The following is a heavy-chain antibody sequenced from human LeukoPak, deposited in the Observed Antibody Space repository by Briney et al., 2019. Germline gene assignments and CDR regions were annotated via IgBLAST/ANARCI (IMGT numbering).Heavy chain of an antibody. D-gene: IGHD4-17*01. V-gene: IGHV3-23*01. Sequence: PGGSLRLSCAASGFTFSSYAMSWVRQAPGKGLEWVSAISGSGGSTYYADSVKGRFTISRDNSKNTLYLQMNSLRAEDTAVYYCAKAPPKYYRYGDYNYFDYWGQGTLVTVSS. CDR2: ISGSGGST. J-gene: IGHJ4*02. CDR1: GFTFSSYA. CDR3: AKAPPKYYRYGDYNYFDY.